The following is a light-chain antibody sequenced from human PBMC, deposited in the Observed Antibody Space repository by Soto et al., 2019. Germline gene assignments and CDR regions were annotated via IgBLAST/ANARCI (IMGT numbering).Light chain of an antibody. J-gene: IGLJ1*01. CDR2: EVN. CDR1: SSDVGGYNY. CDR3: SSFTRSSTSV. Sequence: QSVLTQPASVSGSPGQSITISCTGTSSDVGGYNYVSWFQQHPGKAPKLMIFEVNNRPSGVSDRFSGSKSGNTASLTISGLQPEDEADYYCSSFTRSSTSVFVSGTKLTVL. V-gene: IGLV2-14*01.